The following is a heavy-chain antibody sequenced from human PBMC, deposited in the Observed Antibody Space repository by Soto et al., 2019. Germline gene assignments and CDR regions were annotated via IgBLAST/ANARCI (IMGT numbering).Heavy chain of an antibody. CDR3: ARGGPGYYGSGSYYPR. CDR1: GGSFSGYY. J-gene: IGHJ4*02. D-gene: IGHD3-10*01. Sequence: PSETLSLTCAVDGGSFSGYYWSWIRQPPGKGLEWIGEIYHSGSTNYNPSLKSRVTISVDTSKNQLSLKRSSVTAADTAVYYCARGGPGYYGSGSYYPRWGQGTLATVSS. CDR2: IYHSGST. V-gene: IGHV4-34*01.